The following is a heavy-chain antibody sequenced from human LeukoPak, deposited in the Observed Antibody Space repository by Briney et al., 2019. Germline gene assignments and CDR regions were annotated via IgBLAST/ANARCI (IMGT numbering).Heavy chain of an antibody. V-gene: IGHV4-4*09. Sequence: SETLSLTCTVSGGSFSSYYWSWIRQPPGKGLEWIGYIYTTGTTSYNPSLKSRVTISVDTSKNQCSLKLSSVTAADTAVYYCARATDIVVVPAAVYFDYWGQGTLVTVSS. J-gene: IGHJ4*02. CDR1: GGSFSSYY. D-gene: IGHD2-2*01. CDR3: ARATDIVVVPAAVYFDY. CDR2: IYTTGTT.